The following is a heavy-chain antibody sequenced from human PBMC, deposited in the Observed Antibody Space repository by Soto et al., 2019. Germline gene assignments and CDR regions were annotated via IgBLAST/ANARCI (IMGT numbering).Heavy chain of an antibody. CDR3: ARGRASELRHYYYYGMDV. D-gene: IGHD1-7*01. J-gene: IGHJ6*02. V-gene: IGHV1-69*01. Sequence: QVQLVQSGAEVKKPGSSVKVSCKASGGTFSSYAISWVRQAPGQGLEWMGGIIPIFGTANYAQKFQGRVTITADESTSTAYMELSSLRSEDTAVYSCARGRASELRHYYYYGMDVWGQGTTVTVSS. CDR2: IIPIFGTA. CDR1: GGTFSSYA.